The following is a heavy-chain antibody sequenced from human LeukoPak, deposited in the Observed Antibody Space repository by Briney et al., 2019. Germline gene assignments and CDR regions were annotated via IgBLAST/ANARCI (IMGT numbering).Heavy chain of an antibody. J-gene: IGHJ4*02. CDR3: ARETRSGAPEDH. D-gene: IGHD1-14*01. CDR2: IYSGGTT. CDR1: GFSVTDNY. Sequence: PGGSLRLSCAVSGFSVTDNYVTWVRRAPGKGLEWVSVIYSGGTTYYADSVKGRFSISRDISKNTVYLQMNSLTSEDTAIYYCARETRSGAPEDHWGQGPLVTVSP. V-gene: IGHV3-66*02.